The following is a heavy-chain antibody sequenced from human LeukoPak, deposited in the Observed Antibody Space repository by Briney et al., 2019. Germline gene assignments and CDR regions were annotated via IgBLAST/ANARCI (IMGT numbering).Heavy chain of an antibody. CDR3: ARGVYCSRTSCYIDY. V-gene: IGHV1-46*01. J-gene: IGHJ4*02. Sequence: ASVKVSCKASGYTFTSYYMRWVRQAPGQGLEWMGIINPSGGSTSYAQKFQGRVTMTRDTSISTVYMELSGLRSDDTAVYYCARGVYCSRTSCYIDYWGQGTLVTVSS. CDR1: GYTFTSYY. CDR2: INPSGGST. D-gene: IGHD2-2*02.